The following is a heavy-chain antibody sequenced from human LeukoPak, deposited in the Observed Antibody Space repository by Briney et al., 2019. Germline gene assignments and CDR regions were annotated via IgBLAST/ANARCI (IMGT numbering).Heavy chain of an antibody. V-gene: IGHV1-2*02. D-gene: IGHD6-6*01. CDR2: INPNTGGT. CDR1: GYTFTGYY. CDR3: ASYPRYSSSPPFDY. Sequence: ASVKVSCKASGYTFTGYYMHWVRQAPGQGFEWMGWINPNTGGTNYAQNFQSRVTMTRDTSISTAYMELSGLRSDDTAVYYCASYPRYSSSPPFDYWGQGTLVTVSS. J-gene: IGHJ4*02.